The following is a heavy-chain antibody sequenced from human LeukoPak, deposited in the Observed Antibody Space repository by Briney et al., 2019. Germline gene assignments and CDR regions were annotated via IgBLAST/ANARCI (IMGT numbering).Heavy chain of an antibody. CDR2: FDPEDGET. CDR1: GYTLTDLS. J-gene: IGHJ3*02. CDR3: ATAPGVVVPAAIDDAFDI. V-gene: IGHV1-24*01. Sequence: ASVKVSCKVSGYTLTDLSMHWGRQAPGKGLEWMGGFDPEDGETIYAQKFQGRVTMTEDTSTDTAYMELSSLRSEDTAVYYCATAPGVVVPAAIDDAFDIWGQGTMVTVSS. D-gene: IGHD2-2*01.